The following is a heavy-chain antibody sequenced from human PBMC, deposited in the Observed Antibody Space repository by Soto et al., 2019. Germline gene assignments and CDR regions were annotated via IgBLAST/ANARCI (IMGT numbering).Heavy chain of an antibody. V-gene: IGHV4-59*01. CDR3: ARVAVATIEFDY. Sequence: SETLFLTCTVSGASISSYYWSWFRQPPGKGLEWIGYIYYSGSTNYNPSLKSRVTISVDTSKNQFSLKLSSVTAADTAVYYCARVAVATIEFDYWGQGTLVTVS. J-gene: IGHJ4*02. CDR2: IYYSGST. D-gene: IGHD5-12*01. CDR1: GASISSYY.